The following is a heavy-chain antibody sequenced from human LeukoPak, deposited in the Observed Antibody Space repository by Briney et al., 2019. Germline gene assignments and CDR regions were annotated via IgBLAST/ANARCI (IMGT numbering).Heavy chain of an antibody. Sequence: PSETLSLTCAVYGGSFSGYYWSWIRQPPGKGLEWIGDINHSGSTNYNPSLKSRVTISVDTSKNQCSLKLSSVTAADTAVYYCARLPRSGMATVTDFDYWGQGTLVTVSS. CDR3: ARLPRSGMATVTDFDY. CDR1: GGSFSGYY. J-gene: IGHJ4*02. V-gene: IGHV4-34*01. CDR2: INHSGST. D-gene: IGHD4-17*01.